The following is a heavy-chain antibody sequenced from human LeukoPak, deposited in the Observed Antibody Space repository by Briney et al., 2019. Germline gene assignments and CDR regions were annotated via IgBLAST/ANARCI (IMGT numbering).Heavy chain of an antibody. CDR2: IYSGGTM. Sequence: GGSLRLSCAASGFTVSRNYMSWVRQAPGKGLEWVSVIYSGGTMYYADSVKGRFTISKDNSKNTLYLQMSSLRAEDTAVYYCAKGYSYGFDYWGQGTLVTVSS. CDR1: GFTVSRNY. CDR3: AKGYSYGFDY. D-gene: IGHD5-18*01. J-gene: IGHJ4*02. V-gene: IGHV3-53*01.